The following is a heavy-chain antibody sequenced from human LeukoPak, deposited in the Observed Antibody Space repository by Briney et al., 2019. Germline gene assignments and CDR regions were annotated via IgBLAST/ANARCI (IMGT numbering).Heavy chain of an antibody. V-gene: IGHV3-53*01. CDR1: GFIVSSNY. CDR3: ARRFFDL. Sequence: GGSLRLSCAASGFIVSSNYMTWVRQAPGKGLECVSLIYSGSDTYYADSVKGRFTISRDNSKNTLYLQMNSLRAEDTAVYYCARRFFDLWGRGTLVTVSS. J-gene: IGHJ2*01. CDR2: IYSGSDT.